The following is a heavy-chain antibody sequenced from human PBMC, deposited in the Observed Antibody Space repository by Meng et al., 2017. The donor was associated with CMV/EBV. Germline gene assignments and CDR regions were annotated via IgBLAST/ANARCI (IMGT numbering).Heavy chain of an antibody. CDR2: ITPMSGGT. J-gene: IGHJ4*02. V-gene: IGHV1-2*02. D-gene: IGHD3-3*01. Sequence: ASVKVSCKASGYTFTGYYIHWVRQAPGHGLEWMGWITPMSGGTNYAQNFQDRVTMTRDPSTNTAYMELSRVRSDDTAVYYCARGNNWDRLLDFWGQGTLVTVSS. CDR1: GYTFTGYY. CDR3: ARGNNWDRLLDF.